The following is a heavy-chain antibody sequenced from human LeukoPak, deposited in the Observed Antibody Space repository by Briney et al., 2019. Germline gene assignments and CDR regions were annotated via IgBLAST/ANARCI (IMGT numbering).Heavy chain of an antibody. CDR2: INPNSGGT. CDR1: GYTFTCYY. CDR3: ARGRITMVRGVKTFDY. J-gene: IGHJ4*02. D-gene: IGHD3-10*01. V-gene: IGHV1-2*02. Sequence: ASVKVSCKASGYTFTCYYMHWVRQAPGQGLEWMGWINPNSGGTNYAQKFQGRVTMTRDTSISTAYMELSRLRSDDTAVYYCARGRITMVRGVKTFDYWGQGTLVTVSS.